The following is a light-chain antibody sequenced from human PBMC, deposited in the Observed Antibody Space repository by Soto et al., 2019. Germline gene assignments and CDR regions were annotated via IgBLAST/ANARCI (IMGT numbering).Light chain of an antibody. V-gene: IGLV6-57*04. CDR2: EDN. Sequence: NFMLTQPHSVSESPGKTVTISCTRSSGSIASNYVQWYQQRPGSAPTTVTYEDNQRPSGVPDRFSGSIDSSSNSASLTISGLKTEDEADYYCQSYDSSNPVVFGGGTQLTVL. J-gene: IGLJ2*01. CDR3: QSYDSSNPVV. CDR1: SGSIASNY.